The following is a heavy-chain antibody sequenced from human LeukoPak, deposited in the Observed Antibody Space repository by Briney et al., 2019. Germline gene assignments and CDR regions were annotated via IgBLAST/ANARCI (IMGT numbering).Heavy chain of an antibody. D-gene: IGHD5-12*01. Sequence: GASVKVSCEASGYTFTSYDINWVRQATGQGLEWMGWMNPNSGNTDYAQKFQGRVTMTRNTSISTAYMELSSLRSEDTAVYYCARGLYLVATTVEYYFDYRGQGTLVTVSS. CDR3: ARGLYLVATTVEYYFDY. CDR1: GYTFTSYD. CDR2: MNPNSGNT. J-gene: IGHJ4*02. V-gene: IGHV1-8*01.